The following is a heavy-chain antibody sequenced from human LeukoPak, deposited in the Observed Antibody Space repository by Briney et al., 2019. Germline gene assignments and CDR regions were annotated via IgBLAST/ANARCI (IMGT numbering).Heavy chain of an antibody. J-gene: IGHJ6*03. CDR2: IIPIFGTA. Sequence: SVKVSCKASGGTFSSYAISWVRQAPGQGLEWMGGIIPIFGTANYAQKFQGRVTITADKSTSTAYMELSSLRSEDTAVYYCARNPQLWRLYYYYYMDVWGKGTTVTVSS. CDR1: GGTFSSYA. V-gene: IGHV1-69*06. D-gene: IGHD5-18*01. CDR3: ARNPQLWRLYYYYYMDV.